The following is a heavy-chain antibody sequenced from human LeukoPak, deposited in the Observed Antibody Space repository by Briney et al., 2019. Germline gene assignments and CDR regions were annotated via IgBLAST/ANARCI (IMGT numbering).Heavy chain of an antibody. J-gene: IGHJ3*02. CDR1: GCGFTSYW. V-gene: IGHV5-51*01. CDR2: IYRGESDT. D-gene: IGHD5-18*01. CDR3: ARQVDTAFDI. Sequence: GASLKISCKGSGCGFTSYWIGWVRQMPGKGLEGMGIIYRGESDTRYSPSFQGQVTISADKSISTAYLQWSSLKASDTAMYYCARQVDTAFDIWGQGTMVTVSS.